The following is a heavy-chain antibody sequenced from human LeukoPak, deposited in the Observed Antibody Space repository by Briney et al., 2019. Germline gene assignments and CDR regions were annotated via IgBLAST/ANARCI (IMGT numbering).Heavy chain of an antibody. CDR2: IYYNGNT. D-gene: IGHD6-19*01. CDR3: ARNQAVAANRGASDV. CDR1: GYSISSNNW. Sequence: SDTLSLTCAVSGYSISSNNWWAWVRQPPGKGLECIGYIYYNGNTYYNPYNPSLTSRVTMSVDTSKNQFSLKLDSVTEIDTAMYYCARNQAVAANRGASDVWGQGTMVTVSS. V-gene: IGHV4-28*01. J-gene: IGHJ3*01.